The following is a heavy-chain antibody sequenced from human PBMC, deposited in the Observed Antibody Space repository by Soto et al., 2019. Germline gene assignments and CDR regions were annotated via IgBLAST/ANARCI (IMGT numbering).Heavy chain of an antibody. CDR1: GGTFSSYA. D-gene: IGHD3-22*01. CDR2: IIPIFGTA. Sequence: QVQLVQSGAEVKKPGSSVKVSCKASGGTFSSYAISWVRQAPGQGLEWMGGIIPIFGTANYAQKFQGRVTITADESTSTADMEVSSLRSEDTAVYYCARASAYYYDSSGYYYIDYWGQGTLVTVSS. J-gene: IGHJ4*02. CDR3: ARASAYYYDSSGYYYIDY. V-gene: IGHV1-69*01.